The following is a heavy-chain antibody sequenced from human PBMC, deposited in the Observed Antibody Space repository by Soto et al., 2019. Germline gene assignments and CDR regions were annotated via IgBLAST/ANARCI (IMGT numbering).Heavy chain of an antibody. D-gene: IGHD3-10*01. CDR3: ARASRITIYSAPPQFYT. J-gene: IGHJ5*02. Sequence: SVKVSCKASGGTFSSYTISWVRQAPGQGLEWMGRIIPILGIANYAQKFQGRVTITADNSTSTAYMELSSLRSEDTAVYYCARASRITIYSAPPQFYTWGQGDLVTVSS. V-gene: IGHV1-69*02. CDR2: IIPILGIA. CDR1: GGTFSSYT.